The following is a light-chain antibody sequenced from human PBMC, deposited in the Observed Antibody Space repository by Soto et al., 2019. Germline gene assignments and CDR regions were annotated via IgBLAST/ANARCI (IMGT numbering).Light chain of an antibody. CDR1: QSVGSNY. Sequence: EIVLTPSPGTLSLSPVERATLSCRASQSVGSNYLAWYEQKPGQAPRLLIYGASIRATGIPDRFSGSGSGTEFTLTISRLEPEDFAVYYCQQYGKSPGTFGQGTKVDIK. J-gene: IGKJ1*01. CDR3: QQYGKSPGT. V-gene: IGKV3-20*01. CDR2: GAS.